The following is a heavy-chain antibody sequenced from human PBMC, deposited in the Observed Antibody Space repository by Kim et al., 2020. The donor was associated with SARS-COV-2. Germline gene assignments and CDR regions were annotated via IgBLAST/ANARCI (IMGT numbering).Heavy chain of an antibody. J-gene: IGHJ6*02. CDR3: ARDGYDILTGYSGMDV. CDR1: GGSISSGGYY. D-gene: IGHD3-9*01. CDR2: IYYSGST. Sequence: SETLSLTCTVSGGSISSGGYYWSWIRQHPGKGLEWIGYIYYSGSTYYNPSLKSRVTISVDTSKNQFSLKLSSVTAADTAVYYCARDGYDILTGYSGMDVWGQGTTVTVSS. V-gene: IGHV4-31*03.